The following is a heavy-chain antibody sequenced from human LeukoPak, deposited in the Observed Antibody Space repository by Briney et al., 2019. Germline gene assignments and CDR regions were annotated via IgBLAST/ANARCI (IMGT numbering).Heavy chain of an antibody. CDR2: IYHSGST. Sequence: SETLSLTCAVSGGSISSSNWWSWVRQPPGKGLEWIGEIYHSGSTNYNPSLKSRVTISVDKSKNQFSLKLSSVTAADTAVYYCARWTTVTTYYFDYWGQGTLVTVSS. V-gene: IGHV4-4*02. CDR3: ARWTTVTTYYFDY. D-gene: IGHD4-17*01. J-gene: IGHJ4*02. CDR1: GGSISSSNW.